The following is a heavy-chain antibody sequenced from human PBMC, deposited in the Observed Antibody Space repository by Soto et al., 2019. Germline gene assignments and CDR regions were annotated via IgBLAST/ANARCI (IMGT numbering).Heavy chain of an antibody. CDR2: ISAYNGNT. J-gene: IGHJ4*02. D-gene: IGHD3-22*01. CDR3: ARDTLYHDSSGYLSPFDY. CDR1: GYTFTSYG. V-gene: IGHV1-18*01. Sequence: ASVKVSCKASGYTFTSYGISWVRQAPGQGLEWMGWISAYNGNTNYAQKLQGRVTMTTDTSTSTAYMELRSLRSDDTAVYYCARDTLYHDSSGYLSPFDYWGQGTLVTVSS.